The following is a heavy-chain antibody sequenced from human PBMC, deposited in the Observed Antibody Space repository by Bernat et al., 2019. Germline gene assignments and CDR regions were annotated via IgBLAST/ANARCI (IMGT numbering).Heavy chain of an antibody. CDR1: GFTFSSYG. Sequence: QVQLVESGGGMVQPGRSLRLSCAASGFTFSSYGMHWVRQAPGKGLEWVAVISYDGSNKYYADSVKGRFTISRDNSKNTLYLQMNSLRAEDTAVYYCAKDYGDYEVLDYWGQGTLVTVSS. CDR3: AKDYGDYEVLDY. J-gene: IGHJ4*02. V-gene: IGHV3-30*18. D-gene: IGHD4-17*01. CDR2: ISYDGSNK.